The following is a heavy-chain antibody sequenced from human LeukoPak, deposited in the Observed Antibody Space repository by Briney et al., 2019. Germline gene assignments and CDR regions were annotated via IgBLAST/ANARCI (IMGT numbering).Heavy chain of an antibody. Sequence: GRSLSLSCAASGFTFCSYAMHWVRQAPGEGLEWVAVISYDGSNKYYADSVKGRFTISRDNSKNTLYLQMNSLRAEDTAVYYCARGGVVVAAIYGYWGQGTLVTVSS. CDR1: GFTFCSYA. J-gene: IGHJ4*02. V-gene: IGHV3-30-3*01. CDR3: ARGGVVVAAIYGY. D-gene: IGHD2-15*01. CDR2: ISYDGSNK.